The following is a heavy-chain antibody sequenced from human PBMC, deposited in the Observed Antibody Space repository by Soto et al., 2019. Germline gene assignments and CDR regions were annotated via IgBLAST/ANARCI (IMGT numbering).Heavy chain of an antibody. CDR2: TYYRSKWYY. CDR1: GDSVSSNSAA. D-gene: IGHD3-22*01. V-gene: IGHV6-1*01. Sequence: SPTLSLPCAISGDSVSSNSAAWNWIRQSPSRGLEWLGRTYYRSKWYYGYAVSVQRRLTIKADTSKNQFSLQLNSVTPEDTAVYYCAGIHSSSFAEMDVWGQGTTVTVSS. CDR3: AGIHSSSFAEMDV. J-gene: IGHJ6*02.